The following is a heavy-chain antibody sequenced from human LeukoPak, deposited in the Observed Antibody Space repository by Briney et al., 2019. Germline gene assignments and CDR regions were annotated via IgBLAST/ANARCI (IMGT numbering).Heavy chain of an antibody. J-gene: IGHJ5*02. CDR2: IYWDDDK. CDR1: GFSLSTSGVG. CDR3: AHRPPQISITGTTWFDP. Sequence: GSGPTLVNPTQTLTLTCTFSGFSLSTSGVGVGWIRQPPGKALEWLALIYWDDDKRYSPSLKSRLTITKDTSKNQVVLTMTNMDPVDTATYYCAHRPPQISITGTTWFDPWGQGTLVTVSS. D-gene: IGHD1-7*01. V-gene: IGHV2-5*02.